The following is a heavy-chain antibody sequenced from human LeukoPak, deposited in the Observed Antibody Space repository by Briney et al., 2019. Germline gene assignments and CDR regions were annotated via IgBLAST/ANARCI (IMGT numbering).Heavy chain of an antibody. D-gene: IGHD3-22*01. V-gene: IGHV1-69*13. CDR2: IIPVFGAP. Sequence: SVKVSCKSSGGTFSSNGIIWVRQAPGQGLEWMGGIIPVFGAPNYAQKFQDRVTITADESTSTAYMELSSLRSEDTAVYYCARFIYDSSALDYWGQGTLVTVSS. CDR1: GGTFSSNG. CDR3: ARFIYDSSALDY. J-gene: IGHJ4*02.